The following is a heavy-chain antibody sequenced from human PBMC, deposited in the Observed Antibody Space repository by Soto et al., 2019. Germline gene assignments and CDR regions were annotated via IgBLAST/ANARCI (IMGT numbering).Heavy chain of an antibody. D-gene: IGHD3-22*01. V-gene: IGHV1-18*01. Sequence: ASVKVSCKASGYTFTSYGISWVRQAPGQGPEWMGWISAYNGNTNYAQKLQGRVTMTTDTSTSTAYMELRSLRSDDTAVYYCARDVNDSSGYYYYYGMDVWGQGTTVTVSS. CDR1: GYTFTSYG. CDR3: ARDVNDSSGYYYYYGMDV. CDR2: ISAYNGNT. J-gene: IGHJ6*02.